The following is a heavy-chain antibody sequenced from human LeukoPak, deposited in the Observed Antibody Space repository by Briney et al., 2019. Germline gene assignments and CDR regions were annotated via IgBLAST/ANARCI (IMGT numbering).Heavy chain of an antibody. CDR2: IYTSGST. CDR3: AREERHAFYYYYMDV. D-gene: IGHD5-24*01. V-gene: IGHV4-61*02. J-gene: IGHJ6*03. CDR1: GGSISSSSYY. Sequence: SETLSLTCTVSGGSISSSSYYWSWIRQPAGKGLEWIGRIYTSGSTNYNPSLKSRVTMSVDTSKNQFSLKLSSVTAADTAVYYCAREERHAFYYYYMDVWGKGTTVTVSS.